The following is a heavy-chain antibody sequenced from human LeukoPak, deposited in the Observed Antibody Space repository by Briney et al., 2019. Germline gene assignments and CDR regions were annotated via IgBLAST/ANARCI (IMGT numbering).Heavy chain of an antibody. CDR3: ARFLWFGELFV. CDR2: ISAYNGDT. V-gene: IGHV1-18*04. D-gene: IGHD3-10*01. J-gene: IGHJ6*02. CDR1: GNNFTSFG. Sequence: ASVKVSCKASGNNFTSFGVSWVRQAPGQGLEYMGWISAYNGDTTYAPKFRGRVTMTTDTSTSTVYMELRSLRSDDTAVYYCARFLWFGELFVWGQGTTVPVSS.